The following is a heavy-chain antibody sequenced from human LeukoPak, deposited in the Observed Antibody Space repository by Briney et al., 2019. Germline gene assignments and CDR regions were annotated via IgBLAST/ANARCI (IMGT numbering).Heavy chain of an antibody. Sequence: GASVKVSCKASGGTFSSYAISWVRQAPGQGLEWMGRIIPILGIANYAQKFQGRVTITADKSTSTAYMELSSLRSEDTAVYYCARDRGKYYDSTSPGYFDYWGQGTLVTVSS. CDR2: IIPILGIA. CDR3: ARDRGKYYDSTSPGYFDY. V-gene: IGHV1-69*04. J-gene: IGHJ4*02. D-gene: IGHD3-22*01. CDR1: GGTFSSYA.